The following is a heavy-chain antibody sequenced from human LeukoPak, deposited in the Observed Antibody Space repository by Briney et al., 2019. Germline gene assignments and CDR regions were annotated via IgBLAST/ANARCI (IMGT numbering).Heavy chain of an antibody. Sequence: GGSLRLSCAASGFTFSSYAMSWVRQAPGKGLEWVSATSGSGGSTYYADSVKGRFTISRDNSKNTLYLQMNSLRAEDTAVYYCARSITMVRGVLDYWGQGTLVTVSS. CDR1: GFTFSSYA. CDR3: ARSITMVRGVLDY. CDR2: TSGSGGST. V-gene: IGHV3-23*01. D-gene: IGHD3-10*01. J-gene: IGHJ4*02.